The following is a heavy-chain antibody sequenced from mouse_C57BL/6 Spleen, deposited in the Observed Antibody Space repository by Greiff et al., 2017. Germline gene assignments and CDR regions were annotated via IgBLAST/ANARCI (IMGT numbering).Heavy chain of an antibody. V-gene: IGHV5-4*01. CDR1: GFTFSSYA. J-gene: IGHJ4*01. CDR3: AREVQDYYAMDY. CDR2: ISDGGSYT. D-gene: IGHD3-2*02. Sequence: EVHLVESGGGLVKPGGSLKLSCAASGFTFSSYAMSWVRQTPEKRLEWVATISDGGSYTYYPDNVKGRFTISRDKAKNNLYLQMSHLKSEDTAMYYCAREVQDYYAMDYWGQGTSVTVSS.